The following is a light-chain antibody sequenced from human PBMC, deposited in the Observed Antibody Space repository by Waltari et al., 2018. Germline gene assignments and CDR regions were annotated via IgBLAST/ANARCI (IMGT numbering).Light chain of an antibody. CDR1: QRLLHSNGNYY. CDR3: MQALQTPLT. Sequence: DIVMTQSPLSLPVTPGEPASISCRSSQRLLHSNGNYYLHWYLQKPGQSPQLLIHLGSNRASGVPDRFSGSGSGTDFTLKISRVEAEDVGVYYCMQALQTPLTFSGGTKVEIK. J-gene: IGKJ4*01. CDR2: LGS. V-gene: IGKV2-28*01.